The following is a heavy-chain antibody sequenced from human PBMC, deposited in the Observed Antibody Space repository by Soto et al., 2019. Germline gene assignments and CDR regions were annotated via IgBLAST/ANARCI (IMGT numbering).Heavy chain of an antibody. Sequence: GESLKISCKGSGYTFTDYWIGWVRQLPGKGLEWMGIIYPGDSDTRYSPSFQGHVTITVDKSTSTAYLQWNTLKASDTAMYYCARHIRNCRYYYSAMDVWGQGTTVTVS. CDR1: GYTFTDYW. J-gene: IGHJ6*02. CDR3: ARHIRNCRYYYSAMDV. D-gene: IGHD2-21*01. V-gene: IGHV5-51*01. CDR2: IYPGDSDT.